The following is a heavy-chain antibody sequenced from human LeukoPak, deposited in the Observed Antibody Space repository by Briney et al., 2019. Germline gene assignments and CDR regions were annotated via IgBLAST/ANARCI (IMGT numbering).Heavy chain of an antibody. D-gene: IGHD4-23*01. CDR2: IASDGSST. CDR1: GFTFGSYW. CDR3: ARGRPHGNDY. V-gene: IGHV3-74*01. J-gene: IGHJ4*02. Sequence: GGSLRLSCAASGFTFGSYWMNWVRQAPGKGLVWVSRIASDGSSTTYADSVKGRFSISRDNAKNTLHLQMNSLRVEDTAVYYCARGRPHGNDYWGQGTLVTVSS.